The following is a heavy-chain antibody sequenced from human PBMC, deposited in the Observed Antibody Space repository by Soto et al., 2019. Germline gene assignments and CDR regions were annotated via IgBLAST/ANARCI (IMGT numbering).Heavy chain of an antibody. V-gene: IGHV4-39*01. D-gene: IGHD2-2*01. J-gene: IGHJ5*02. CDR2: IYYSGST. CDR3: ARFVLVPAAMGGWFDP. CDR1: GFSISSSSYY. Sequence: SETLSLTCTVSGFSISSSSYYWGWIRQPPGKGLEWIGSIYYSGSTYYNPSLKSRVTISVDTSKNQFSLKLSSVTAADTAVYYCARFVLVPAAMGGWFDPWGQGTLVTVS.